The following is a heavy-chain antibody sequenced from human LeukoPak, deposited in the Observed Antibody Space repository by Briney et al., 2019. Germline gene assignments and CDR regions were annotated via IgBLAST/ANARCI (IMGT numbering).Heavy chain of an antibody. CDR3: ASQPYYYDSSGYSRAEDY. D-gene: IGHD3-22*01. J-gene: IGHJ4*02. CDR2: IIPIFGTA. Sequence: SVKVSCKASGGTFSSYAISWMRQAPGQGLEWMGGIIPIFGTANYAQKFQGRVTITTDESTSTAYMELSSLRSEDTAVYYCASQPYYYDSSGYSRAEDYWGQGTLVTVSS. CDR1: GGTFSSYA. V-gene: IGHV1-69*05.